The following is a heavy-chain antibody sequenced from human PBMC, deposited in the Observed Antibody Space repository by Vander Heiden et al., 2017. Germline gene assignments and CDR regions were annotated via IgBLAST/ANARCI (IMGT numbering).Heavy chain of an antibody. V-gene: IGHV3-33*01. D-gene: IGHD1-26*01. Sequence: QVQLVESGGGVVQPGRSLSLSWSASGFTFSSYGMHWVRQAPGKGLEWVAVIWYDGSEKDYADSVKGRFTISIDNPKNTIYLKKSRLRAEDTAVDYCCGFRVGGDYWGQGTLVTVSS. J-gene: IGHJ4*02. CDR2: IWYDGSEK. CDR1: GFTFSSYG. CDR3: CGFRVGGDY.